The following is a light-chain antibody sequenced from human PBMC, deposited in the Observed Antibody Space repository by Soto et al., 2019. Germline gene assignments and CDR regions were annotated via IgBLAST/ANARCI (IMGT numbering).Light chain of an antibody. V-gene: IGKV3-15*01. CDR3: QQQLDWPVT. CDR1: QTVGSN. J-gene: IGKJ2*01. CDR2: GAS. Sequence: EIVLTQSPVTLSVSQGDGASLSCRASQTVGSNLAWYQQKPGQAPRLLIYGASTRATGVPVRFSGSGSGTEGTLTIDNLQYDDFAVYYCQQQLDWPVTFGQGT.